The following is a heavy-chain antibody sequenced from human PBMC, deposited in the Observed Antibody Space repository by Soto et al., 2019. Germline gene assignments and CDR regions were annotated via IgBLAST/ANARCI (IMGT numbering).Heavy chain of an antibody. J-gene: IGHJ5*02. Sequence: GWSLRLSCSASVFTFSSYAMSWFRQAPGKGPEWVSAISGSGGSTYYADSVKGRFTISRDNSKNTLYLQMNSLRAEDTAVYYCAKDRGTMIVVHGAWGQGTLVTVSS. V-gene: IGHV3-23*01. D-gene: IGHD3-22*01. CDR2: ISGSGGST. CDR3: AKDRGTMIVVHGA. CDR1: VFTFSSYA.